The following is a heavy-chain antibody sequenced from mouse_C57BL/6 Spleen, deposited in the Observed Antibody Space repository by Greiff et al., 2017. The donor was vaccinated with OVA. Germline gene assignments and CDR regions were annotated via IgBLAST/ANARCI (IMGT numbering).Heavy chain of an antibody. CDR2: IRNKANGYTT. J-gene: IGHJ2*01. CDR1: GFTFTDYY. V-gene: IGHV7-3*01. CDR3: ARLSRYYGSSCDY. D-gene: IGHD1-1*01. Sequence: EVHLVESGGGLVQPGGSLSLSCAASGFTFTDYYMSWVRQPPGKALEWLGFIRNKANGYTTEYSASVKGRFTISRDNSQSILYLQMNALRAEDSATYYCARLSRYYGSSCDYWGQGTTLTVSS.